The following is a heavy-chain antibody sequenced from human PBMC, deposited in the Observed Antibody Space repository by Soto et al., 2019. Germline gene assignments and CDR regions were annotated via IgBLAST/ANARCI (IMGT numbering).Heavy chain of an antibody. CDR1: GGSISSGGYY. V-gene: IGHV4-31*03. CDR3: ARAPASITIFGVVTPPSYYYGMEV. D-gene: IGHD3-3*01. CDR2: IYYSGST. Sequence: SETLSLTCTVSGGSISSGGYYWSWIRQHPGKGLEWIGYIYYSGSTYYNPSLKSRVTISVDTSKNQFSLKLSSVTAADTAVYYCARAPASITIFGVVTPPSYYYGMEVWGQGTTVTVSS. J-gene: IGHJ6*02.